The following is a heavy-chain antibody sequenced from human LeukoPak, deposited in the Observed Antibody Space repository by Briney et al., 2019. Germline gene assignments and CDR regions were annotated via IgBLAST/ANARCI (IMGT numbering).Heavy chain of an antibody. CDR1: GYTFTGYY. CDR3: ARDSGYSSSPGDY. D-gene: IGHD6-6*01. CDR2: INPNSGGT. J-gene: IGHJ4*02. V-gene: IGHV1-2*04. Sequence: ASVKVSCKASGYTFTGYYMHWVRQAPGQGLEWMGWINPNSGGTNYAQKFQGWVTMTRDTSISTAYMELSSLRSEDTAVYYCARDSGYSSSPGDYWGQGTLVTVSS.